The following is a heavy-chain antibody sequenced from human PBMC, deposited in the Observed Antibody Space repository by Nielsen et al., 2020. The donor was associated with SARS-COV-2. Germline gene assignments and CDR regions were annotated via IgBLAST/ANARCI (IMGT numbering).Heavy chain of an antibody. V-gene: IGHV3-48*03. Sequence: GESLKISCAASGFSFFIYEMNWVRQAPGMGLQWVSYISSSGGTIYYADSVKGRFTISRDNAKNSLYLQMNSLRAEDTAVYYCARDLIAVAGTSVFDYWGQGTLVTVSS. CDR1: GFSFFIYE. CDR3: ARDLIAVAGTSVFDY. CDR2: ISSSGGTI. J-gene: IGHJ4*02. D-gene: IGHD6-19*01.